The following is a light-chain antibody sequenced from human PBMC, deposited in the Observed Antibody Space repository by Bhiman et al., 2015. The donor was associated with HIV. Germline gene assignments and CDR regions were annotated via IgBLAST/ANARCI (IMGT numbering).Light chain of an antibody. CDR2: DVT. J-gene: IGLJ2*01. V-gene: IGLV2-14*01. CDR1: SSDVGDYNY. CDR3: CSYANVGSSSFV. Sequence: QSALTQPASVSGSPGQSITISCTGTSSDVGDYNYVSWYQLRPDEAPKLIIYDVTKRPSGVSDRFSGAASGNTASLTISGLQAEDEADYYCCSYANVGSSSFVFGGGTKLTVL.